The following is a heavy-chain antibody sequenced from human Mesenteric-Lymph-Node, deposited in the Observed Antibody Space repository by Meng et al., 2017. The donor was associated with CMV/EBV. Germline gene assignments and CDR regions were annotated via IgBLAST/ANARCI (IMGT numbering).Heavy chain of an antibody. V-gene: IGHV3-21*01. J-gene: IGHJ5*02. CDR2: LSSANTYI. Sequence: GESLKISCAASGFTPSSYTLTWIRQAPGKGLEWVASLSSANTYIYHANSVRGRFTNSRDKDKNSLFLQMNILRAEDTAVYYCARSYDFWSGRPWFDPWGQGTLVTVSS. CDR1: GFTPSSYT. D-gene: IGHD3-3*01. CDR3: ARSYDFWSGRPWFDP.